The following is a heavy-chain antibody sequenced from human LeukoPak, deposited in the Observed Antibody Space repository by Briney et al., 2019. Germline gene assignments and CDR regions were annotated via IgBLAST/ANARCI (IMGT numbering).Heavy chain of an antibody. CDR2: INHSGST. Sequence: PSGTLSLTCAVSGGSISSSNWWSWVRQPPGKGLEWIGEINHSGSTNYNPSLKSRVTISVDTSKNQFSLKLSSVTAADTAVYYCARGGLWFGELYYFDYWGQGTLVTVSS. D-gene: IGHD3-10*01. V-gene: IGHV4-4*02. J-gene: IGHJ4*02. CDR3: ARGGLWFGELYYFDY. CDR1: GGSISSSNW.